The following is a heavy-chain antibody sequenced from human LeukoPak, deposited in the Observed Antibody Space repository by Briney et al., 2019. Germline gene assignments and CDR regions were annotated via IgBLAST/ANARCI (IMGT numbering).Heavy chain of an antibody. V-gene: IGHV4-28*01. CDR1: GYSFSSRNW. J-gene: IGHJ4*02. D-gene: IGHD3-9*01. CDR2: VYYDGTT. Sequence: SETLSLTCTVSGYSFSSRNWWGWIRQSPGKGLEWMGYVYYDGTTYYNPSLKSRVTMSVDTSQNNFSLKLTSVTAVDTALYYCVRTNAVTGSFYFDYWGQGSVVTVSS. CDR3: VRTNAVTGSFYFDY.